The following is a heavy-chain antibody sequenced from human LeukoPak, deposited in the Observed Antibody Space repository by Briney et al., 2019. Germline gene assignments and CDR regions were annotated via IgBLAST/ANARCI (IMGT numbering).Heavy chain of an antibody. CDR3: ASRGYSVNHYFDY. Sequence: KPGGSLRLSCAISGFTFSACELTWIRQPPGKGLEWIGEINHSGSTNYNPSLKSRVTISVDTSKNQFSLKLSSVTAADTAVYYCASRGYSVNHYFDYWGQGTLVTVSS. V-gene: IGHV4-34*01. CDR1: GFTFSACE. J-gene: IGHJ4*02. CDR2: INHSGST. D-gene: IGHD4-11*01.